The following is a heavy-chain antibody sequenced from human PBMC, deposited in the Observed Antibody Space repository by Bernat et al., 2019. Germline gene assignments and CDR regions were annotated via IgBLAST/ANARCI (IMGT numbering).Heavy chain of an antibody. J-gene: IGHJ6*03. CDR3: ARRSPAAIPHYYYYMDV. Sequence: QVQLQESGPGLVKPSQTLSLTCTVSGGSISSGGYYWSWIRQHPGKGLEWIGYIYYSGSTYYNPSLKSRVTISVDTSKNQFSLKLSSVTAADTAVYYCARRSPAAIPHYYYYMDVWGKGTTVTVSS. CDR2: IYYSGST. V-gene: IGHV4-31*03. CDR1: GGSISSGGYY. D-gene: IGHD2-2*02.